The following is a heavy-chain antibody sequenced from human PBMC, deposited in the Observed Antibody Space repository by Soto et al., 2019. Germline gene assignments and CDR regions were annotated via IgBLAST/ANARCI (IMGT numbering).Heavy chain of an antibody. CDR1: GGSINNYY. V-gene: IGHV4-59*08. CDR3: ARRPPFIATTGDFLDY. Sequence: LSLTCTVSGGSINNYYWSWIRQPPGKGLEWIGYIYYSGNTNYNPSLKSRVTISVDTSKNQFSLKLSSVTAADTAVYYCARRPPFIATTGDFLDYWGQGTLVTVSS. CDR2: IYYSGNT. J-gene: IGHJ4*02. D-gene: IGHD6-13*01.